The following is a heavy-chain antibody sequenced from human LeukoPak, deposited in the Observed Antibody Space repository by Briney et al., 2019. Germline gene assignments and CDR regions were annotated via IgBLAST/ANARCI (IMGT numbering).Heavy chain of an antibody. CDR2: IIPIFGTA. V-gene: IGHV1-69*13. CDR3: ARISGSYYDY. CDR1: GYTFTSYG. Sequence: VASVKVSCKASGYTFTSYGISWVRQAPGQGLEWMGGIIPIFGTANYAQKFQGRVTITADESTSTAYMELSSLRSEDTAVYYCARISGSYYDYWGQGTLVTVSS. J-gene: IGHJ4*02. D-gene: IGHD1-26*01.